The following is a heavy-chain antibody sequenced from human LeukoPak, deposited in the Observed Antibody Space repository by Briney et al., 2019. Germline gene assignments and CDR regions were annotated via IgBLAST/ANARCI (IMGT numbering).Heavy chain of an antibody. CDR2: INPNGGGT. V-gene: IGHV1-2*02. Sequence: ASVKVSCKASGYTFTGYYVHWVRQAPGQGLEWMGWINPNGGGTNYAQRFQGRVTMTGDTSISTAYMELSRLTSDDTGVYYCARDASPFDYWGQGTLVTVSS. J-gene: IGHJ4*02. CDR3: ARDASPFDY. CDR1: GYTFTGYY.